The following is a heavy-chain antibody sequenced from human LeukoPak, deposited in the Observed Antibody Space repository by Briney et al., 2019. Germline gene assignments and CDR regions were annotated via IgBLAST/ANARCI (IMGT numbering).Heavy chain of an antibody. CDR2: IYTSGST. CDR3: ARGYCSGGSCYSFAY. Sequence: SETLSLTCTVSGGSISSGSYYWSWIRQPAGKGLEWIGRIYTSGSTNYNPSLKSRVTISVGTSKNQFSLKLSSVTAADTAVYYCARGYCSGGSCYSFAYWGQGTLVTVSS. CDR1: GGSISSGSYY. D-gene: IGHD2-15*01. J-gene: IGHJ4*02. V-gene: IGHV4-61*02.